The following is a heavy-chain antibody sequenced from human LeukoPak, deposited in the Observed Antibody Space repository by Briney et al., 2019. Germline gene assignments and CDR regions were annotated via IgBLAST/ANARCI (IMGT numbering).Heavy chain of an antibody. CDR2: INHSGST. V-gene: IGHV4-34*01. CDR3: ARGFVVPPNNGNAFDI. J-gene: IGHJ3*02. CDR1: GGSFSGYY. Sequence: SETLSLTCAVYGGSFSGYYWSWIRQPPGKGLEWIGEINHSGSTNYNPSLKSRVTISVDTSKNQFSLKLSSVTAADTAVYYCARGFVVPPNNGNAFDICGQGTMVTVSS. D-gene: IGHD2-2*01.